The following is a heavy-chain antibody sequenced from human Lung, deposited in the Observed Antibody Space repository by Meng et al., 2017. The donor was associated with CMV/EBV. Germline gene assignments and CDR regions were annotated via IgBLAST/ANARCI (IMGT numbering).Heavy chain of an antibody. CDR1: GGSFTSYY. Sequence: SXTLSLXCNVYGGSFTSYYWSWIRQTPNRGLEWIGEIHHSGSTNFNPSLKRRVTVSVDTPKNQFSLKLRSVTAADSAMYYCARGGYGPGYYYYGLDVLGQGTXVTVSS. CDR2: IHHSGST. V-gene: IGHV4-34*01. J-gene: IGHJ6*02. CDR3: ARGGYGPGYYYYGLDV. D-gene: IGHD5-18*01.